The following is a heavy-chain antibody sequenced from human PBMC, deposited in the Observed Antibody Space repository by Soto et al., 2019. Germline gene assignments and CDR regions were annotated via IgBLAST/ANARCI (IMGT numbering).Heavy chain of an antibody. J-gene: IGHJ5*02. CDR2: IYHSGST. CDR3: ARDQQNYDILTGYSNWFDP. V-gene: IGHV4-30-2*01. D-gene: IGHD3-9*01. Sequence: TLSLTCAVSGGSISSGGYSWSWIRQPPGKGLEWIGYIYHSGSTYYNPSLKSRVTISVDRSKNQFSLKLSSVTAADTAVYYCARDQQNYDILTGYSNWFDPWGQGTLVTVSS. CDR1: GGSISSGGYS.